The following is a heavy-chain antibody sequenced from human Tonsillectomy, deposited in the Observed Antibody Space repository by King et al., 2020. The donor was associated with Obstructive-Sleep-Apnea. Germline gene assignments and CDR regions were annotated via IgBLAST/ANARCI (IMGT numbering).Heavy chain of an antibody. Sequence: QLQESGPGLVKPSETLSLTCSVSGGSIRSRSYFWGWIRQPPGKGLQWIGNTYYSGSISYNPSLKSRVTISVDTSKNKFSLKLTSVTAADTAVYYCARLGDISTTWLKAPPYFDSWGQGTLVTVSS. J-gene: IGHJ4*02. V-gene: IGHV4-39*01. D-gene: IGHD2-2*01. CDR1: GGSIRSRSYF. CDR2: TYYSGSI. CDR3: ARLGDISTTWLKAPPYFDS.